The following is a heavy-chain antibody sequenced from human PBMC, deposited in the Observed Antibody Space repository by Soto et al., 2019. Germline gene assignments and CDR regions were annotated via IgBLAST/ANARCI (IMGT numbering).Heavy chain of an antibody. V-gene: IGHV4-59*08. CDR3: ARGWWERNGYVIAV. D-gene: IGHD1-26*01. Sequence: QVQLQESGPGLVQPSKTLSLTCTVTCGSISSYYWSWVRQPPGKELQYIGYIYYSGSSNYNPSLKRRVTISDDTYTNQFSLTLSSVTAADTAVYYCARGWWERNGYVIAVWGQGTTVTVAS. CDR2: IYYSGSS. J-gene: IGHJ6*02. CDR1: CGSISSYY.